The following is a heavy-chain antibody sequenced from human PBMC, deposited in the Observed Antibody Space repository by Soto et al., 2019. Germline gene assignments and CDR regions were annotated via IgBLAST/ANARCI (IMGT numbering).Heavy chain of an antibody. CDR2: ISGSGGST. J-gene: IGHJ4*02. CDR3: AKGPRGGAGPD. CDR1: GFTFSSYA. Sequence: EVQLLESGGGLVQPGGSLRLSCAASGFTFSSYAMSWVRQAPGKGLEWVAAISGSGGSTYYADSVKGRFTISRDNAKNTRYLQMNSLRAEDTAVYYCAKGPRGGAGPDWGQGTLVTVSS. D-gene: IGHD3-16*01. V-gene: IGHV3-23*01.